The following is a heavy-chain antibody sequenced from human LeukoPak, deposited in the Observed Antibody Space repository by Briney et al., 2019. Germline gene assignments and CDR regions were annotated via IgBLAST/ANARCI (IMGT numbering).Heavy chain of an antibody. D-gene: IGHD6-19*01. CDR2: ISAYNGNT. V-gene: IGHV1-18*01. Sequence: ASVKVSCKASGYTFTSYGISWVRQAPGQGLEWMGWISAYNGNTNYAQKLQGRVTMTTDTSTSTAYMELRSLRSDDTAVYYCARNQAVAANRGASGVWGQGTMVTVSS. CDR3: ARNQAVAANRGASGV. J-gene: IGHJ3*01. CDR1: GYTFTSYG.